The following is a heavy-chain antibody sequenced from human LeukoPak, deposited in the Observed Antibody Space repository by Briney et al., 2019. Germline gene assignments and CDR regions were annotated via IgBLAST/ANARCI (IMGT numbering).Heavy chain of an antibody. D-gene: IGHD5-18*01. J-gene: IGHJ5*02. Sequence: GGSLRLSCAASGFTFSNAWMSWVRQAPGKGLEWVGRIKSKTDGWTTDYAAPVKGRFTISRDDSKNTLYLQMNSLKTEDTSVYYCTRGYSYRFDPWGQGTLVTVSS. CDR1: GFTFSNAW. CDR2: IKSKTDGWTT. CDR3: TRGYSYRFDP. V-gene: IGHV3-15*01.